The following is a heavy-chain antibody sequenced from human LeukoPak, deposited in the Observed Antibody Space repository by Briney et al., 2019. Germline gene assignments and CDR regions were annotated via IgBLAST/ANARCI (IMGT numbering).Heavy chain of an antibody. V-gene: IGHV5-51*01. CDR2: IYPGDSDT. D-gene: IGHD3-3*01. Sequence: GESLKISCKGSGYSFTSYWIGWVRQMPGKGLEWMGIIYPGDSDTRYSPSFQGLVTISADKSISTAYLQWSSLKASDTAMYYCARITIFGVAPFYFDYWGQGTLVTVSS. CDR3: ARITIFGVAPFYFDY. J-gene: IGHJ4*02. CDR1: GYSFTSYW.